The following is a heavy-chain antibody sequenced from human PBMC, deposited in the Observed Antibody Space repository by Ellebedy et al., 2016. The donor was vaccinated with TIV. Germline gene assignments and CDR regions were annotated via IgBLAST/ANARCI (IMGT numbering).Heavy chain of an antibody. CDR1: GFTFDDYG. CDR2: IKQDGSEI. D-gene: IGHD3-22*01. Sequence: GESLKISCAASGFTFDDYGMSWVRQAPGKGLEWVANIKQDGSEIYYVDSVKGRFAFSRDNAENSLYLQMNSLRAEDTAVYYCAGGSGFLFDIWGQGTMVTVSP. CDR3: AGGSGFLFDI. J-gene: IGHJ3*02. V-gene: IGHV3-7*04.